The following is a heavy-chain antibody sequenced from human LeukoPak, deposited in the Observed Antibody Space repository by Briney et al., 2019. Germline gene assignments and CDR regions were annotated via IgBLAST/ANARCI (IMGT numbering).Heavy chain of an antibody. D-gene: IGHD3-10*01. CDR3: AKPSGGSRSRDYFDY. CDR2: ISSSSVTT. V-gene: IGHV3-23*01. J-gene: IGHJ4*02. Sequence: PGGSRRLSCAASGFTFSDYAMSSAGQAPGKGLEWVSGISSSSVTTYYADSVKGRFTISTDNSKNTLYLQMNSLRAEETAVYYCAKPSGGSRSRDYFDYWGQGTLVTVSS. CDR1: GFTFSDYA.